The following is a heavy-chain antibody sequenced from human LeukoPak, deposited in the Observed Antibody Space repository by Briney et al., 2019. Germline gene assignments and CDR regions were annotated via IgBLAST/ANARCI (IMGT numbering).Heavy chain of an antibody. D-gene: IGHD3-10*01. Sequence: SGPALVKPTQPLTLTCTFSGFSLSTNEMCVSWIRQPPGKALEWLALVDWDDDKYYSTSLKTRLTISKDTSKNQVVLTMTNMDPVDTATYYCARSLDNYGSGSYSFDYWGQGILVTVSS. CDR2: VDWDDDK. J-gene: IGHJ4*02. CDR1: GFSLSTNEMC. CDR3: ARSLDNYGSGSYSFDY. V-gene: IGHV2-70*01.